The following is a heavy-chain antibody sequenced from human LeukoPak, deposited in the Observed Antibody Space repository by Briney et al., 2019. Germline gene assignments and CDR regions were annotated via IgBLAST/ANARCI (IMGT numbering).Heavy chain of an antibody. V-gene: IGHV1-69*01. D-gene: IGHD3-9*01. CDR2: IIPIFGTA. CDR3: ARGAVPTLLRYFDWSLYYYGMDV. CDR1: GGTFSSYA. Sequence: GSSVKVSSKASGGTFSSYAISWVRQAPGQGLEWMGGIIPIFGTANYAQKFQGRVTITADESTSTAYMELSSLRSEDTAVYYCARGAVPTLLRYFDWSLYYYGMDVWGQGTTVTVSS. J-gene: IGHJ6*02.